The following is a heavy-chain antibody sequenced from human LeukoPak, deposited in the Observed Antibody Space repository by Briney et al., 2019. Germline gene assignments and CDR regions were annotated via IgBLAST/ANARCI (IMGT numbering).Heavy chain of an antibody. J-gene: IGHJ4*02. CDR2: IRYDGSRK. CDR3: AKDSTGITTVTGDGY. D-gene: IGHD4-17*01. Sequence: GGSLRLSCAASGFTFSTYGMHWVRQAPGKGPEWVAFIRYDGSRKYLADSVKGRFTISRDNSKNTLYLQMNNLRAEDTAVYYCAKDSTGITTVTGDGYWGQGTLVTVSS. CDR1: GFTFSTYG. V-gene: IGHV3-30*02.